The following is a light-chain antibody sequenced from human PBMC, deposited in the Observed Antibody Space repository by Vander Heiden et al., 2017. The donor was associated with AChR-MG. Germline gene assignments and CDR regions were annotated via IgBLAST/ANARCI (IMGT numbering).Light chain of an antibody. CDR1: SSDVGGYNY. CDR2: DVS. Sequence: QSALTQPASVSGSPGQSITISCTGTSSDVGGYNYVPWYQQHPGKAPKLMIYDVSNRPSGVSNRFSGSKSGNTASLTISGLQAESEADYYCSSYTTSSTLEVFGGGTKLTVL. J-gene: IGLJ2*01. CDR3: SSYTTSSTLEV. V-gene: IGLV2-14*03.